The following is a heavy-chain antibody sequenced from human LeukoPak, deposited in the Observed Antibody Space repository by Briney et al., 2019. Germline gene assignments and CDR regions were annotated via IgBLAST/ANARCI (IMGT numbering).Heavy chain of an antibody. CDR2: IIPIFGTA. D-gene: IGHD2-2*01. V-gene: IGHV1-69*01. CDR3: AGYYEGYCSSTSCHGNDY. J-gene: IGHJ4*02. CDR1: GGTFSSYA. Sequence: ASVKVSCKASGGTFSSYAISWVRQAPGQGLEWMGGIIPIFGTANYAQKFQGRVTITADESTSTAYMELSSLRSEDTAVYYCAGYYEGYCSSTSCHGNDYWGQGTLVTVSS.